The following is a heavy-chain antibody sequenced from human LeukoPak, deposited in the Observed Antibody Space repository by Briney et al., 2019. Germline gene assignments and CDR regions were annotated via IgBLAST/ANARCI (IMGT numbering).Heavy chain of an antibody. CDR2: IYSGGST. Sequence: GGSLRLSCAASGFTVSSNYMSWVRQAPGKGLEWVSVIYSGGSTYYADSVKGRFTISRDNAKNSLYLQMNSLRAEDTAVYYCARDRVGAEPEEGGFGWFDPWGQGTLVTVSS. D-gene: IGHD1-26*01. CDR1: GFTVSSNY. J-gene: IGHJ5*02. CDR3: ARDRVGAEPEEGGFGWFDP. V-gene: IGHV3-53*01.